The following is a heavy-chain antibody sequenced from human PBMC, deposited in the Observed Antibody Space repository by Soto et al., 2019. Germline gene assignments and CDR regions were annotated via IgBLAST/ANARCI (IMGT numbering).Heavy chain of an antibody. Sequence: ETLSLTCTVSGGSISSSSYYWGWIRQPPGKGLEWIGSIYYSGSTYYNPSLKSRVTISVDTSKNQFSLKLSSVTAADTAVYYCASQYYDFWSGYYKMWYYYYGMGVWGQGTTVTVSS. CDR2: IYYSGST. CDR1: GGSISSSSYY. J-gene: IGHJ6*02. V-gene: IGHV4-39*01. CDR3: ASQYYDFWSGYYKMWYYYYGMGV. D-gene: IGHD3-3*01.